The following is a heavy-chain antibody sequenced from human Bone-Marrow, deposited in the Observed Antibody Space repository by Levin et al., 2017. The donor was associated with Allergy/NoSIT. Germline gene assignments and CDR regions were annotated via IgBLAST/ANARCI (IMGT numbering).Heavy chain of an antibody. V-gene: IGHV3-72*01. D-gene: IGHD3-10*01. CDR2: SKNKGQRYTT. CDR1: GFTSSDHY. Sequence: PGGSLRLSCAVSGFTSSDHYMDWVRQAPGKGLEWVARSKNKGQRYTTEYAASVEGRFTISRDDSKNSLSLQLNSLRIEDTAVYYCVSWFSGRAAGWCRGSLVAVSS. J-gene: IGHJ4*02. CDR3: VSWFSGRAAG.